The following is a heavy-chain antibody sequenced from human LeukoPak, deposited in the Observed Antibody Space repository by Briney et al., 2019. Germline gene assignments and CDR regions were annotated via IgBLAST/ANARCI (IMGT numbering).Heavy chain of an antibody. Sequence: SQTLSLTCTVSGGSNSSGGYYWSWIRQPPGKGLEWIGYIYHSGSTYYNPSLKSRVTISVDRSNNQFSLKLTSVTATDTAVYYCARQEWDSSAWYYFDYWGQGTLVTVSS. J-gene: IGHJ4*02. CDR3: ARQEWDSSAWYYFDY. CDR1: GGSNSSGGYY. D-gene: IGHD6-19*01. CDR2: IYHSGST. V-gene: IGHV4-30-2*01.